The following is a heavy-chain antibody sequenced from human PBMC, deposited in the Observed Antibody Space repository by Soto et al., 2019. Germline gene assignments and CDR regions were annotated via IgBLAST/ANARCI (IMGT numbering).Heavy chain of an antibody. Sequence: ASVKVSCKASGYTFTSYGISWVRQAPGQGLEWMGWISAYNGNTNYAQKLQGRVTMTTDTSTSTAYMELRSLRSDDTAVYYCARVEGPAATNNPYHYYYMDVWGKGTTVTVSS. CDR2: ISAYNGNT. D-gene: IGHD2-2*01. CDR1: GYTFTSYG. V-gene: IGHV1-18*01. J-gene: IGHJ6*03. CDR3: ARVEGPAATNNPYHYYYMDV.